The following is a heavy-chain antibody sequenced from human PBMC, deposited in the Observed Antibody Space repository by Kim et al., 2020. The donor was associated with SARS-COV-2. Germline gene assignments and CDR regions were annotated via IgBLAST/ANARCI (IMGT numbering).Heavy chain of an antibody. CDR2: IDPSDSYT. J-gene: IGHJ6*02. CDR3: ARFITDTYYYDSSGYYYVLDV. D-gene: IGHD3-22*01. Sequence: GESLKISCKGSGYSFTSYWISWVRQMPGKGLEWMGRIDPSDSYTNYSPSFQGHVTISADKSISTAYLQWSSLKASDTAMYYCARFITDTYYYDSSGYYYVLDVWGQGTTVTVSS. V-gene: IGHV5-10-1*01. CDR1: GYSFTSYW.